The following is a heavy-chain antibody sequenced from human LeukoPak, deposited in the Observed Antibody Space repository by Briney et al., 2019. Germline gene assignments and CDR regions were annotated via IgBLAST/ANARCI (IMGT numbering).Heavy chain of an antibody. CDR3: AKGSGSFHNSFDY. D-gene: IGHD6-19*01. CDR1: RFTFSTYT. Sequence: PGGSLRLSCAASRFTFSTYTMSWVRQAPGKGLEWVSGISGSGGTTYYADSVKGRFTISRDNSRNTLYLQMNSLRAEDTAVYYCAKGSGSFHNSFDYWGQGTLVTVSS. J-gene: IGHJ4*02. V-gene: IGHV3-23*01. CDR2: ISGSGGTT.